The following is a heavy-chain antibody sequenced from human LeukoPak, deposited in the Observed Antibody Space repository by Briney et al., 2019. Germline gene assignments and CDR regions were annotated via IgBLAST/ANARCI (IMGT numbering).Heavy chain of an antibody. D-gene: IGHD6-19*01. Sequence: GGSLRLSCAASGFIFSSYSMSWVRQAPGKGLEWVSGISGSGDNTQYADSVKGRFTFFRDNSRNTVYLQMNSLRAEDTAVYYCAPSWGSSGWYSWFDPWGQGTLVTVSS. CDR2: ISGSGDNT. CDR1: GFIFSSYS. V-gene: IGHV3-23*01. CDR3: APSWGSSGWYSWFDP. J-gene: IGHJ5*02.